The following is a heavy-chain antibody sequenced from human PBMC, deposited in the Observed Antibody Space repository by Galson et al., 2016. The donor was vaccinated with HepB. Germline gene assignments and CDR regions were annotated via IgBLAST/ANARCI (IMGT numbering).Heavy chain of an antibody. D-gene: IGHD6-19*01. CDR3: ARARYSSSWFGDFDY. J-gene: IGHJ4*02. CDR1: GFSFGLYG. Sequence: SLRLSCAASGFSFGLYGMHWVRQAPGKGLEWVALIWYDGETKYSADSVKGRFTISRDNSDNTLYLHMNSLRAEDTAVYYCARARYSSSWFGDFDYWGQGTLVIVSS. CDR2: IWYDGETK. V-gene: IGHV3-33*01.